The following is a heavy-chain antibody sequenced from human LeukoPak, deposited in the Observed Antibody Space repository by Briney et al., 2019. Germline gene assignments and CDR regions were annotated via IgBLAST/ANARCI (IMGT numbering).Heavy chain of an antibody. J-gene: IGHJ4*02. D-gene: IGHD6-13*01. CDR3: ARHLSTIAAAEY. Sequence: NPSETLSLTCTVSGGSISSYYWSWIRRPPGKGLEWIGYIYYSGSTNYNPSLKSRVTISVDTSKNQFSLKLSSVTAADTAVYYCARHLSTIAAAEYWGQGTLVTVSS. V-gene: IGHV4-59*08. CDR1: GGSISSYY. CDR2: IYYSGST.